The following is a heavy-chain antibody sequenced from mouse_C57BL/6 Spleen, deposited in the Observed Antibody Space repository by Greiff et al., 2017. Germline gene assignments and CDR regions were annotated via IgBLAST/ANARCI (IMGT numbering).Heavy chain of an antibody. CDR3: ARLSHWEGFAY. J-gene: IGHJ3*01. CDR2: IYPGSGNT. CDR1: GYTFTDYY. V-gene: IGHV1-76*01. D-gene: IGHD4-1*01. Sequence: QVQLQQSGAELVRPGASVKLSCKASGYTFTDYYINWVKQRPGQGLEWIARIYPGSGNTYYNEKFKGKATLTAEKSSSTAYMQLSSLTSEDSAVYFCARLSHWEGFAYWGQGTLVTVSA.